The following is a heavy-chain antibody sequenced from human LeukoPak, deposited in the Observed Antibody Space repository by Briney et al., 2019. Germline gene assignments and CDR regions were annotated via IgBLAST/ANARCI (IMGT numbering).Heavy chain of an antibody. D-gene: IGHD6-13*01. CDR2: INHSGST. CDR1: GGSFSGYY. V-gene: IGHV4-34*01. J-gene: IGHJ4*02. CDR3: AIPGYSSSWYGIDY. Sequence: SETLSLSCAVYGGSFSGYYWSWIRQPPGKGLEWIGEINHSGSTNYNPSLKSRVTISVDTSKNQFSLKLSSVTAADTAVYYCAIPGYSSSWYGIDYWGQGTLVTVSS.